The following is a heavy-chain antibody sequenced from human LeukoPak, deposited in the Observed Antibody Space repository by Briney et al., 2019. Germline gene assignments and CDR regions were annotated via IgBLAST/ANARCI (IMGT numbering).Heavy chain of an antibody. CDR3: AKEYCSGGSCYSLYTMGLDP. CDR1: GFTFSSYA. J-gene: IGHJ5*02. V-gene: IGHV3-23*01. Sequence: PGGSLRLSCAASGFTFSSYAMSWVRQAPGKGLEWVSAISGSGCSTYYADSVKGRVSISRDNSKNTLYLQMNSLRAEDTAVYYCAKEYCSGGSCYSLYTMGLDPWGQGTLVTVSS. D-gene: IGHD2-15*01. CDR2: ISGSGCST.